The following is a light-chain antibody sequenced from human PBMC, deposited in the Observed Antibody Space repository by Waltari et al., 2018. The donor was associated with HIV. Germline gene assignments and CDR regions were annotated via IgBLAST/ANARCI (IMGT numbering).Light chain of an antibody. Sequence: DIVMTQSPLSLPVTPGAPASISFRSRQSLLHSNGYNYLDWYLQKPGQSPQLLIYLGSNRASGVPDRFSGSGSGTDFTLKISRVEAEDVGVYYCMQALQTPYTFGQGTKLEIK. CDR2: LGS. J-gene: IGKJ2*01. CDR3: MQALQTPYT. V-gene: IGKV2-28*01. CDR1: QSLLHSNGYNY.